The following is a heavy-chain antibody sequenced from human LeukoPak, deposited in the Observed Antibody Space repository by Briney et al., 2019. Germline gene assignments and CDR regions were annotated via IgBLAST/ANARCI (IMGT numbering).Heavy chain of an antibody. V-gene: IGHV3-23*01. CDR3: AKDIWRHIVLMAPPDH. J-gene: IGHJ5*02. CDR2: ISGSGGST. Sequence: GGSLRLSCAASGFTFSSYAMSWVRQAPGKGLEWVSAISGSGGSTYYADSVKGRFTISRDNSKNTLYLQMNSLRAEDTAVYYCAKDIWRHIVLMAPPDHWGQGTLVTVSS. CDR1: GFTFSSYA. D-gene: IGHD2-8*01.